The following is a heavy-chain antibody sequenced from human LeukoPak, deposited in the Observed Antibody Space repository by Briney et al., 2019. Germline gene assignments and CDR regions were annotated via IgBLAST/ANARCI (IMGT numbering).Heavy chain of an antibody. CDR2: ITTSSTYT. CDR3: ARGGQALAAAVIGGDAFDI. CDR1: GFTFNDYY. V-gene: IGHV3-11*05. Sequence: GGSLRLSCAASGFTFNDYYMSWIRQAPGKGLEWISYITTSSTYTNYADSVKGRFTISRDNAKNSLYLQMNSLRAEDTAVYYCARGGQALAAAVIGGDAFDIWGQGTMVTVSS. J-gene: IGHJ3*02. D-gene: IGHD6-13*01.